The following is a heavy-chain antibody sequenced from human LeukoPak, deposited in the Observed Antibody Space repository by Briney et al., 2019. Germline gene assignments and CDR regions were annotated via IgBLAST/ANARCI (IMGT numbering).Heavy chain of an antibody. V-gene: IGHV3-11*04. CDR2: ISSSGSDT. Sequence: GSLRLSCAASRFPFKDHLMSWIRQPSGKGLEYFLYISSSGSDTYYSDSVKGRFTVSRDNAKNSLFLQMNSLRAEDTAVYYCATAPTEDGDGSSPGYWGQGTLVTVSS. D-gene: IGHD4-17*01. CDR3: ATAPTEDGDGSSPGY. J-gene: IGHJ4*02. CDR1: RFPFKDHL.